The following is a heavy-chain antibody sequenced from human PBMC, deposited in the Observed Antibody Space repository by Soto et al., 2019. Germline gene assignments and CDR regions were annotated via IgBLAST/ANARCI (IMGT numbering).Heavy chain of an antibody. CDR2: ISQDGSAQ. CDR3: AREAY. V-gene: IGHV3-7*01. Sequence: PGGSVGLSCAASGFTLSRYWLSWVRQAPGKGLEWVASISQDGSAQYYLDSVDGRFTISRDNAHNSLFLQMNSLTAEDTATYYCAREAYWGQGTQVTVSS. J-gene: IGHJ4*02. CDR1: GFTLSRYW.